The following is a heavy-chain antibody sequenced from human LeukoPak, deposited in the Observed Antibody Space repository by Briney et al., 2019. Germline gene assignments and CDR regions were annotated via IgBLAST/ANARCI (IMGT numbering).Heavy chain of an antibody. Sequence: GGSLRLSCAASGFTFSSYSMNWVRQAPGKGLEWVSSISSSSSYIYYADSVKGRFTISRDNAKNSLYLQMNSLRAEDTAVYYCARDRHDYYDSSGYYYGGAFDIWGQGTMVTVSS. CDR1: GFTFSSYS. V-gene: IGHV3-21*01. CDR3: ARDRHDYYDSSGYYYGGAFDI. J-gene: IGHJ3*02. D-gene: IGHD3-22*01. CDR2: ISSSSSYI.